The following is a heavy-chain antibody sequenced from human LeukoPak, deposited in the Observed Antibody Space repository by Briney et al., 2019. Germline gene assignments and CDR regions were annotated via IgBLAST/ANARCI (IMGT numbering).Heavy chain of an antibody. CDR2: IYHSGST. CDR3: ARVPTYYDFWSGYYSNWFDP. CDR1: GGSISSSNW. V-gene: IGHV4-4*02. J-gene: IGHJ5*02. Sequence: SETLSLTCAVSGGSISSSNWWSWVRQPPGKGLEWIGEIYHSGSTNYNPSLKSRVTISVDRSKNQFSLKLSSVTAADTAVYYCARVPTYYDFWSGYYSNWFDPWGQGTLVTVSS. D-gene: IGHD3-3*01.